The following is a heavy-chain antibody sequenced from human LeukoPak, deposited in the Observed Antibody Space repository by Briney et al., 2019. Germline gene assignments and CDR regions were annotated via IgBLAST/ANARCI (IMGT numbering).Heavy chain of an antibody. Sequence: GGSLRLSCAASGFTFSSYGMHWVRQAPGKGLEWVAVIWYDGSNKYYAGSVKGRFTISRDNSKNTLYLQMNSLRAEDTAVYYCARDLFARPGVYFDYWGQGTLVTVSS. CDR2: IWYDGSNK. CDR1: GFTFSSYG. CDR3: ARDLFARPGVYFDY. V-gene: IGHV3-33*08. J-gene: IGHJ4*02. D-gene: IGHD1-14*01.